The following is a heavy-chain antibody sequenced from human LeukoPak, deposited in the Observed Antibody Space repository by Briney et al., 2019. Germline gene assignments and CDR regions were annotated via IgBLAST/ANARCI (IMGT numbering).Heavy chain of an antibody. J-gene: IGHJ4*02. V-gene: IGHV3-23*01. CDR2: ISGSGGST. CDR1: GFTFSSYA. D-gene: IGHD2-8*01. Sequence: GGSLRLSCAASGFTFSSYAMSWVRPAPGKGLEWVSAISGSGGSTYYADSVKGRFTISRDNSKNTLYLQMNSLRAEDTAVYYCAKDLRLYYYFDYWGQGTLVTVSS. CDR3: AKDLRLYYYFDY.